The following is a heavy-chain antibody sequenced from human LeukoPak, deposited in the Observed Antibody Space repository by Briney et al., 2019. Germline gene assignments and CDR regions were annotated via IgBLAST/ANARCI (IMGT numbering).Heavy chain of an antibody. V-gene: IGHV3-23*01. CDR1: GFTFNNYA. J-gene: IGHJ1*01. Sequence: GGSLRLSCAASGFTFNNYAMSWVRQAPGKGLEWVSTISGSGGSTYYADSVKGRFTISRDNSKNTLFLQMNSLRAEDTAVYYCAKGGYCDSTTCLPYFQHWGQGTLVTVSS. CDR3: AKGGYCDSTTCLPYFQH. D-gene: IGHD2-2*01. CDR2: ISGSGGST.